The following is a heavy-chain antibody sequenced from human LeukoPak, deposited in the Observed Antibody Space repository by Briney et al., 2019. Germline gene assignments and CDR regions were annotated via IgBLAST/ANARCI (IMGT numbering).Heavy chain of an antibody. V-gene: IGHV4-59*08. D-gene: IGHD3-9*01. Sequence: SETLSLTCTVSGGSISSYYWSWIRQPPGKGLEWIGYIYYSGSTNYNPSLKSRVTISVDTSTNQFSLKLSSVTAADTAVYSCARTSDILTGYTIPFFYWGQGTLVTVSS. J-gene: IGHJ4*02. CDR2: IYYSGST. CDR3: ARTSDILTGYTIPFFY. CDR1: GGSISSYY.